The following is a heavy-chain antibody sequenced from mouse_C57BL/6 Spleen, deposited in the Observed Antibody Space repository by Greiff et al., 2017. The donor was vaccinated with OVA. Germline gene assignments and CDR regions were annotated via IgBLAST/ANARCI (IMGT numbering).Heavy chain of an antibody. J-gene: IGHJ2*01. D-gene: IGHD3-1*01. V-gene: IGHV1-18*01. CDR1: GYTFTDYN. CDR3: ARSGLPYYFDY. Sequence: VQLQQSGPELVKPGASVKIPCKASGYTFTDYNMDWVKQSHGKSLEWIGDINPNNGGTFYNQKFKGKATLTVDKSSSTAYMELRSLTSEDTAVYYCARSGLPYYFDYWGQGTTLTVSS. CDR2: INPNNGGT.